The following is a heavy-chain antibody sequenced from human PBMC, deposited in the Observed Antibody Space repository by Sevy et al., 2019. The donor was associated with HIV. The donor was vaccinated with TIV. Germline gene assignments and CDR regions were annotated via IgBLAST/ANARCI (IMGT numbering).Heavy chain of an antibody. Sequence: ASVKVSCKASGYTFTGYYIHWIRQAPGQGLEWMGRINPNSGGTNYAQKFQGRVTMTRETSISTVYMELTRLTSDDTAVYYCVRVPPLIHDGQNYWGQGTLVTVSS. D-gene: IGHD1-1*01. CDR2: INPNSGGT. V-gene: IGHV1-2*06. CDR1: GYTFTGYY. J-gene: IGHJ4*02. CDR3: VRVPPLIHDGQNY.